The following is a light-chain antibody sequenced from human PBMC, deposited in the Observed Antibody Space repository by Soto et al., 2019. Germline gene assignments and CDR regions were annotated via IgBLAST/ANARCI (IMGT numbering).Light chain of an antibody. CDR1: QSVSSSY. CDR2: GAS. CDR3: QQYHNWWT. Sequence: EIVLTQSPATLSLSPGERATLSCRASQSVSSSYLAWYQQKPGQAPRLLIYGASSRATGIPDRFSGSGSGTEFTLTISSLQSEDFAVYYCQQYHNWWTFGQGTKVDIK. V-gene: IGKV3-20*01. J-gene: IGKJ1*01.